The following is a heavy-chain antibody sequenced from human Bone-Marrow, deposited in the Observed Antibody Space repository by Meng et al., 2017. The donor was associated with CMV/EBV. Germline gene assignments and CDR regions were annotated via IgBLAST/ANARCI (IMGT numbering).Heavy chain of an antibody. D-gene: IGHD3-3*01. CDR2: INPKSGVT. CDR1: GYTFSDYF. V-gene: IGHV1-2*02. J-gene: IGHJ4*01. CDR3: ARDLGVGAAGY. Sequence: ASVKVSCKASGYTFSDYFLHWVRQAPGQGLEWMGWINPKSGVTNYAQRFQDRVTMTTDTSIRTVYMDLSRLTSDDTAIFYCARDLGVGAAGYWGQGHRVNGAS.